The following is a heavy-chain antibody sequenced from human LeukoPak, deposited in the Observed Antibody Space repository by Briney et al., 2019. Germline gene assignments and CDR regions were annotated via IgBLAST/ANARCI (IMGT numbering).Heavy chain of an antibody. V-gene: IGHV1-69*04. CDR3: APPPGPYSGSYRGY. J-gene: IGHJ4*02. CDR1: GGTFSSYA. D-gene: IGHD1-26*01. CDR2: IIPILGIA. Sequence: SVKVSCKASGGTFSSYAISWVRQAPGQGLEWMGRIIPILGIANYAQKFQGRVTITADKSTSTAYLELNSLRAEDTAVYYCAPPPGPYSGSYRGYWGQGTLVTVSS.